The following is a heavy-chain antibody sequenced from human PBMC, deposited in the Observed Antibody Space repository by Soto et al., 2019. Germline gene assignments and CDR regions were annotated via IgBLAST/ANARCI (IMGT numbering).Heavy chain of an antibody. D-gene: IGHD5-12*01. CDR2: ISAYNGNT. V-gene: IGHV1-18*04. CDR1: GYTFTSYG. CDR3: ASGARWLHARVYFQH. J-gene: IGHJ1*01. Sequence: QGQLVQSGAEVKKPGASVKVSCKASGYTFTSYGISWVRQAPGQGLEWMGWISAYNGNTNYEQQLQGRVTMTTDTSKSTAYMERRSVCSDDTAVYYCASGARWLHARVYFQHWGQGPLVTVSS.